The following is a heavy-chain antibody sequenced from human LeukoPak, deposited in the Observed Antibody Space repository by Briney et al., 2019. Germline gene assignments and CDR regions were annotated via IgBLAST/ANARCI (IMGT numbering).Heavy chain of an antibody. Sequence: SETLSLTCTVSGGSISSGSYYWSWIRQPAGKGLEWIGRIYTSGSTNYNPSLKSRVTIPVDTSKNQFSLKLSSVTAADTAVYYCAGTYCGGDCYSTNFDYWGQGTLVTVSS. CDR3: AGTYCGGDCYSTNFDY. CDR1: GGSISSGSYY. D-gene: IGHD2-21*02. V-gene: IGHV4-61*02. J-gene: IGHJ4*02. CDR2: IYTSGST.